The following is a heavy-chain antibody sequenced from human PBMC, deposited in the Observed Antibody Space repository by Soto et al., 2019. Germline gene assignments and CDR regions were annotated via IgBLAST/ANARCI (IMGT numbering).Heavy chain of an antibody. CDR3: AREPVLRPVGMDV. CDR2: IYYSGST. Sequence: SETLSLTCTVSGGSISSGDYYWSWIRQPPGKGLEWIGYIYYSGSTYYNPSLKSRVTISVDTSKNQFSLKLSSVTAADTAVYYCAREPVLRPVGMDVWGQGTTVTVSS. D-gene: IGHD3-3*01. J-gene: IGHJ6*02. V-gene: IGHV4-30-4*01. CDR1: GGSISSGDYY.